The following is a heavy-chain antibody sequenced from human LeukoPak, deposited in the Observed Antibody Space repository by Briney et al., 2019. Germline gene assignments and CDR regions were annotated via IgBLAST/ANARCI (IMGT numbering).Heavy chain of an antibody. CDR1: GYSISSGYY. J-gene: IGHJ4*02. CDR3: ARDYCSSTSCYYRLTRSLDY. CDR2: IYHSGST. Sequence: PSETLSLTCTVSGYSISSGYYWGWIRQPPGKGLEWIGSIYHSGSTYYNPSLKSRVTISVDTSKNQFSLKLSSVTAADTAVYYCARDYCSSTSCYYRLTRSLDYWGQGTLVTVSS. D-gene: IGHD2-2*01. V-gene: IGHV4-38-2*02.